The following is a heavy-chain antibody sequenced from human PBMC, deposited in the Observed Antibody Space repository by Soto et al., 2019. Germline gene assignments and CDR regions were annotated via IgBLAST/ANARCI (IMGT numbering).Heavy chain of an antibody. V-gene: IGHV4-59*08. CDR1: GASITSHY. J-gene: IGHJ4*02. CDR2: MFYGGTA. CDR3: ARNRGYYVTDY. D-gene: IGHD1-26*01. Sequence: SETLSLTCNVSGASITSHYWTWIRQSPGKGLEWIGYMFYGGTANYNPSLRGRVTISLDTSKNQFSLKMSSVTAADTSVYYCARNRGYYVTDYWGQGTLVTV.